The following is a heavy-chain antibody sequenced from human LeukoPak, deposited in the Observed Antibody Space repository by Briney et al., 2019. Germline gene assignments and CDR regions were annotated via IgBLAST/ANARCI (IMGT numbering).Heavy chain of an antibody. V-gene: IGHV4-34*01. CDR1: GGSISTYY. J-gene: IGHJ5*02. CDR3: ARVFVVVVAATGWFDP. CDR2: INHSGST. D-gene: IGHD2-15*01. Sequence: SETLSLTCTVSGGSISTYYWSWIRQPAGKGLEWIGEINHSGSTNYNLSLKSRVTISVDTSKNQFFLKLSSVTAADTAVYYCARVFVVVVAATGWFDPWGQGTLVTVSS.